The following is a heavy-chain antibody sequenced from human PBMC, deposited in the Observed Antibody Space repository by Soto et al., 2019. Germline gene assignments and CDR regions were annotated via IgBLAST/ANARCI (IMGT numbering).Heavy chain of an antibody. V-gene: IGHV3-7*03. J-gene: IGHJ3*02. CDR3: ARENSFMGYCTSTSCPAFDI. Sequence: GSLRLSCADSGFTFRDYWMSWVRQAPGKGLEWVANIKQDGSEKYYVDSVKGRFTISRDNARSSLYLQMNSLRAEDTAVYYCARENSFMGYCTSTSCPAFDIWGQGTVVTVSS. CDR2: IKQDGSEK. D-gene: IGHD2-2*01. CDR1: GFTFRDYW.